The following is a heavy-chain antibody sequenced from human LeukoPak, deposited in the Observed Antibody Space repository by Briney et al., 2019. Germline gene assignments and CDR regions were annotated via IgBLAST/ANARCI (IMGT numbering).Heavy chain of an antibody. CDR2: IFHSGRA. J-gene: IGHJ2*01. Sequence: PLETLSLTCAISGDFISGSHWWSWVRLPPGKGLEWIGEIFHSGRANYNPSLRSRVTFSLDTSKNQFSLKLNSVTAADTAVYYCARVGLGWCSGCFWYFDLWGRGTLVTVSS. CDR1: GDFISGSHW. CDR3: ARVGLGWCSGCFWYFDL. D-gene: IGHD2-21*01. V-gene: IGHV4-4*02.